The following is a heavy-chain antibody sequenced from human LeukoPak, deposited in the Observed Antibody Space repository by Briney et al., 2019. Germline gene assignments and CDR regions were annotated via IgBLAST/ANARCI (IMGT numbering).Heavy chain of an antibody. Sequence: SETLSLTFTVSGGSISSYYWSWIRQPAGKGLEWIGRIYTSGSTNYNPSLKSRVTMSVDTSKNQFSLKLSSVTAADTAVYYCARAPIMITFGGVIPDDAFDIWGQGTMVTVSS. J-gene: IGHJ3*02. CDR1: GGSISSYY. V-gene: IGHV4-4*07. CDR3: ARAPIMITFGGVIPDDAFDI. D-gene: IGHD3-16*02. CDR2: IYTSGST.